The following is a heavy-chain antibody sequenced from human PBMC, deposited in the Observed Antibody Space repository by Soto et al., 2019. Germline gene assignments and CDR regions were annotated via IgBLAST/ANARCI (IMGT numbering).Heavy chain of an antibody. CDR3: ARRTGTTRRYYYYGMDV. J-gene: IGHJ6*02. Sequence: ASVKVSCKASGYTFTGYYMHWARQAPGQGLEWMGWINPNSGGTNYAQKFQGRVTMTRDTSISTAYMELSRLRSDDTAVYYCARRTGTTRRYYYYGMDVWGQGTTVTVSS. D-gene: IGHD1-7*01. CDR2: INPNSGGT. CDR1: GYTFTGYY. V-gene: IGHV1-2*02.